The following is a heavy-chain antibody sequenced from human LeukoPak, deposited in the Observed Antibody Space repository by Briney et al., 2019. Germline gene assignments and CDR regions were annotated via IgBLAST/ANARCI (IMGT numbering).Heavy chain of an antibody. CDR3: ARDLGDLGDY. V-gene: IGHV1-46*01. CDR1: VYTFTSYF. CDR2: VNPRGGST. D-gene: IGHD3-16*01. J-gene: IGHJ4*02. Sequence: ASVNVSCKASVYTFTSYFIHWVRQAPGQGLEWMGLVNPRGGSTQYAQKFQGRVTMTRDMSTSTHCMELDRLRDEDTAVYYCARDLGDLGDYWGQGTLVTVSS.